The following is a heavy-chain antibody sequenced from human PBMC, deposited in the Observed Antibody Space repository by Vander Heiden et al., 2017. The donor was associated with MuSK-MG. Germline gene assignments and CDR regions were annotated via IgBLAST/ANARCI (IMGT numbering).Heavy chain of an antibody. V-gene: IGHV3-23*01. D-gene: IGHD3-10*01. Sequence: EVQLLESGGGLVQPGGSLRLSCAASGFTFSSYAMTWVRQAPGKGLGWVSAITRSGGGTYYADSVKGRFTISRDNSKNTLYLQMNSLTAEDTAIYYCAKGGGDGSRSYYAFDIWGQGTMVTVSS. CDR2: ITRSGGGT. CDR1: GFTFSSYA. CDR3: AKGGGDGSRSYYAFDI. J-gene: IGHJ3*02.